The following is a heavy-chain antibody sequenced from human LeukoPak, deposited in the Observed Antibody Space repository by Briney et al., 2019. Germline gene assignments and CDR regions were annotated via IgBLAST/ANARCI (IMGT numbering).Heavy chain of an antibody. J-gene: IGHJ3*02. D-gene: IGHD1/OR15-1a*01. CDR2: FYTNGST. Sequence: SETLSLTCTVSRGSVITYSWSWIPEPAAEGLEWIGRFYTNGSTNYNPSLKTRVTLSIDKSKNHFSLKLSSVTAADTAVYYCARELTLTTAFDIWGQGTVVTVSS. CDR1: RGSVITYS. V-gene: IGHV4-4*07. CDR3: ARELTLTTAFDI.